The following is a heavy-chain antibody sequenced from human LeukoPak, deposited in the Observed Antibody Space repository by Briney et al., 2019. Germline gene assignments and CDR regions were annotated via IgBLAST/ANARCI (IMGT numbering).Heavy chain of an antibody. CDR1: GYTLTELS. J-gene: IGHJ6*03. D-gene: IGHD2-2*01. CDR3: ATGLPVVVPAATRRDYYYYMDV. V-gene: IGHV1-24*01. Sequence: ASVKVSCKVSGYTLTELSMHWVRQAPGKGLEWMGGFDPEDGEPIYAQKFQGRVTMTEDTSTDTAYMELSSLRSEDTAVYYCATGLPVVVPAATRRDYYYYMDVWGKGTTVTVSS. CDR2: FDPEDGEP.